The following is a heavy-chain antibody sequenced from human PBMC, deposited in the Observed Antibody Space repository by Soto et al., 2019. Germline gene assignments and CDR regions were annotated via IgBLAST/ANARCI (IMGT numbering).Heavy chain of an antibody. V-gene: IGHV3-74*01. CDR3: ARDSGSLVVNYYYYGMDV. J-gene: IGHJ6*02. Sequence: PGGSLRLSCAASGFTFRSYWMHWVRQAPGGGLVWVSRVNSDGRSTTYADSVKGRFTISRDNAKNTLYLQMNSLRAEDTAVYYCARDSGSLVVNYYYYGMDVWGQGTTVTVSS. CDR1: GFTFRSYW. CDR2: VNSDGRST. D-gene: IGHD6-25*01.